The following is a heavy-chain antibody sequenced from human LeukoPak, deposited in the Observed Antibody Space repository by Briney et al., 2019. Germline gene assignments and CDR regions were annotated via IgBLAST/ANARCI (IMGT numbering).Heavy chain of an antibody. CDR1: GFTFSAYS. D-gene: IGHD6-19*01. J-gene: IGHJ4*02. CDR2: INGRGFSI. CDR3: TRDQPSSGWGFDS. Sequence: GGSLRLSCATSGFTFSAYSMNWVRHAPGKGLEWVANINGRGFSIHYADSIKGRFTISRDNTKGLLYLQMTSLRADDTALYYCTRDQPSSGWGFDSWGRGTLVIVSS. V-gene: IGHV3-21*06.